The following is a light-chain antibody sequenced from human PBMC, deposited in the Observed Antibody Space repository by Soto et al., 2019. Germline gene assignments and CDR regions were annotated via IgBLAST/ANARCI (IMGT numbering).Light chain of an antibody. CDR1: QSVSSSY. CDR3: QQYGSSLP. Sequence: EIVLTQSPGTLSLSPGERATLSCRASQSVSSSYLAWYQQKPGHAPRLLIYGASSRATGIQDRFSGSGSGTDLTLTSSRLEPEDFAVYYCQQYGSSLPFGQGTRLEIK. V-gene: IGKV3-20*01. CDR2: GAS. J-gene: IGKJ5*01.